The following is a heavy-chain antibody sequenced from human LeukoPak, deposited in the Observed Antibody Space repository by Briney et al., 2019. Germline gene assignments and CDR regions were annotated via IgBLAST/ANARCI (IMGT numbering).Heavy chain of an antibody. CDR1: GYTFTSYY. D-gene: IGHD3-22*01. CDR2: INPSGGST. V-gene: IGHV1-46*01. Sequence: ASVKVSCKASGYTFTSYYMHWVRQAPGQGLEWMGIINPSGGSTSYAQKFQGRVTMTRDTSASTVYMELSSLRSEDTAVYYCAREDYVVRSWFDPWGQGTLVTVSS. CDR3: AREDYVVRSWFDP. J-gene: IGHJ5*02.